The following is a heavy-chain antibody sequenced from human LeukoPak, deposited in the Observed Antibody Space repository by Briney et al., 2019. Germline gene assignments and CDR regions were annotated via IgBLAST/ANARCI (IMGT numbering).Heavy chain of an antibody. Sequence: SQTLSLTCAISGDSVSSSSATWNRIRQSPSRGLEWLGRTYYRSKWYNDYAVSVRSRITINPDTSNNQFSLHLNSVTPEDTAVYYCARDGPYIPGSLTSFDCWGQGTLVTVSS. CDR1: GDSVSSSSAT. CDR2: TYYRSKWYN. J-gene: IGHJ4*02. V-gene: IGHV6-1*01. CDR3: ARDGPYIPGSLTSFDC. D-gene: IGHD2-2*01.